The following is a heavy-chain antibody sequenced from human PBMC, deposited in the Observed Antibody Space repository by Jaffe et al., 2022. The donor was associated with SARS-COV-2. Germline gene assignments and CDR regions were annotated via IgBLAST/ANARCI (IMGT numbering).Heavy chain of an antibody. D-gene: IGHD2-15*01. CDR1: GGSISSSNW. J-gene: IGHJ4*02. Sequence: QVQLQESGPGLVKPSGTLSLTCAVSGGSISSSNWWSWVRQPPGKGLEWIGEIDHSGGTNYNPSLKSRVTISLDRSKNQFSLKLSSVTAADTAVYYCARASPEDIPSILKTDRHFDYWGQGTLVTVSS. V-gene: IGHV4-4*02. CDR3: ARASPEDIPSILKTDRHFDY. CDR2: IDHSGGT.